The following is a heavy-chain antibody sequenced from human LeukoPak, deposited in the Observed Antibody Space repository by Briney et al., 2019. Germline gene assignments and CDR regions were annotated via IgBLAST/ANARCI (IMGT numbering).Heavy chain of an antibody. CDR1: GFTFSSYA. J-gene: IGHJ4*02. CDR3: AKNDYDHVWGSYRPHYYFDY. Sequence: GGSLRLSCAASGFTFSSYAMSWVRQAPGKGLEWVSAISGSGGSTYYADSVKGRFTISRDNSKNTLYLQMNSPRAEDTAVYYCAKNDYDHVWGSYRPHYYFDYWGQGTLVTVSS. V-gene: IGHV3-23*01. CDR2: ISGSGGST. D-gene: IGHD3-16*02.